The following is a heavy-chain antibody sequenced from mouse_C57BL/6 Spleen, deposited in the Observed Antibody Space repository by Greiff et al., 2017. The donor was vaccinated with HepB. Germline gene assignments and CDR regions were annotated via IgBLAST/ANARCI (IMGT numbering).Heavy chain of an antibody. CDR1: GFNIKDDY. V-gene: IGHV14-4*01. Sequence: VQLKQSGAELVRPGASVKLSCTASGFNIKDDYMHWVKQRPEQGLEWIGWIDPENGDTEYASKFQGKATITADTSSNTAYLQLSSLTSEDTAVYYCTTDYYYGSSYGCAYWGQGTLVTVSA. CDR2: IDPENGDT. J-gene: IGHJ3*01. CDR3: TTDYYYGSSYGCAY. D-gene: IGHD1-1*01.